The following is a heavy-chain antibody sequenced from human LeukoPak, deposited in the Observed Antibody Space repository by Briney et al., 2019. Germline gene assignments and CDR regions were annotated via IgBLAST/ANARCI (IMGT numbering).Heavy chain of an antibody. D-gene: IGHD3-3*01. CDR1: GYTFTSYG. CDR3: ARGGYDFSSGYSPSP. Sequence: ASVKVSCKASGYTFTSYGISWVRQAPGQGLEWMGVINPSAGSTSYAQKFQGRITMTRDTSTSTLYMELNSLRSEDTAVYYCARGGYDFSSGYSPSPWGQGTLVTVSS. J-gene: IGHJ5*02. V-gene: IGHV1-46*01. CDR2: INPSAGST.